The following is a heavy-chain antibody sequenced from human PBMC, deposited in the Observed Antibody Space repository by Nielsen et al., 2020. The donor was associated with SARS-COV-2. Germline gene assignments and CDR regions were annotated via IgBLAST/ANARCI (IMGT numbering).Heavy chain of an antibody. CDR3: ARARATIFGLVMSYGMDV. V-gene: IGHV1-2*06. CDR2: INPYSGGT. J-gene: IGHJ6*02. Sequence: ASVKVSCKASGYTFTDYYIHWVRQAPGQGLEWMGRINPYSGGTNYAQKFQGTVTMTRDASISIVYMELTSDDTAVYYCARARATIFGLVMSYGMDVWGQGTTVAVSS. CDR1: GYTFTDYY. D-gene: IGHD3/OR15-3a*01.